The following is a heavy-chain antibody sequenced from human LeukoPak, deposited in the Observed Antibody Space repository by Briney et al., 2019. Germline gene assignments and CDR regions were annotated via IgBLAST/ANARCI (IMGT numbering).Heavy chain of an antibody. Sequence: GGSLRLSCAASGFTFSSYAMHWVRQAPGKGLEWVAAISYDGSKKYYADSVNGRFTISRDNSKNTLYLQMNSLRAEDTAVYYCARDTVVTLWYFDLWGRGTLATVSS. CDR3: ARDTVVTLWYFDL. CDR2: ISYDGSKK. J-gene: IGHJ2*01. D-gene: IGHD4-23*01. V-gene: IGHV3-30*04. CDR1: GFTFSSYA.